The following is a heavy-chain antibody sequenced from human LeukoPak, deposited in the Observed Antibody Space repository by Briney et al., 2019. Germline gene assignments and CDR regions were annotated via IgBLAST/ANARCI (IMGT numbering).Heavy chain of an antibody. J-gene: IGHJ4*02. V-gene: IGHV3-53*01. CDR1: GFTVSSNY. Sequence: GGSLRLSCAASGFTVSSNYMSWVRQAPGKGLEWVSVIYSGGSTYYADSVKGRFTISRDNSKNTLYLQMSSLRAEDTAVYYCAGRLGYCSGGSCYPPHYFDYWGQGTLVTVSS. CDR2: IYSGGST. CDR3: AGRLGYCSGGSCYPPHYFDY. D-gene: IGHD2-15*01.